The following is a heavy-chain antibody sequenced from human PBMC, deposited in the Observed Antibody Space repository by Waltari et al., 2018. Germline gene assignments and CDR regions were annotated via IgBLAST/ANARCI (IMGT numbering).Heavy chain of an antibody. D-gene: IGHD4-17*01. CDR1: GFTFSSYW. J-gene: IGHJ4*02. CDR2: IKQDGSEK. CDR3: ATALNYGDYGFDY. V-gene: IGHV3-7*04. Sequence: GESGGGLVQPGGSLRLSCAASGFTFSSYWMSWVHQAPGKGLEWVANIKQDGSEKYYVDSVKGRFTISRDNAKNSLYLQMNSLRAEDTAVYYCATALNYGDYGFDYWGQGTLVTVSS.